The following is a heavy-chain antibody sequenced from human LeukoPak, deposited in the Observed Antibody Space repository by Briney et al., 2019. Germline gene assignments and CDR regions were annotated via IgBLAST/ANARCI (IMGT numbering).Heavy chain of an antibody. D-gene: IGHD3-16*02. CDR1: GFTFNNAW. J-gene: IGHJ4*02. CDR3: TTLEVWGSYRYGFFNF. Sequence: PGGSLRLSCAASGFTFNNAWMSRVRQAPGKGLEWVGRIKSTTDGGTTDDAAPVKGRFTISRDDSKNMVYLQMNSLKTEDTAVYYCTTLEVWGSYRYGFFNFWGQGTLVTVSS. V-gene: IGHV3-15*01. CDR2: IKSTTDGGTT.